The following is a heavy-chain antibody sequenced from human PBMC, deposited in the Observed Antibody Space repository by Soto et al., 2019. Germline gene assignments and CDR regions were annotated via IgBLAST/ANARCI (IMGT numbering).Heavy chain of an antibody. J-gene: IGHJ4*02. CDR2: IYYSGST. V-gene: IGHV4-59*01. CDR1: GGSISDFY. CDR3: ARGFTTKVIDY. D-gene: IGHD5-18*01. Sequence: SETLSLTCTVSGGSISDFYWSWIRQPPGKGLEWIGYIYYSGSTNYNPSLKSRVTISVDTSKNQFSLRLSSVTAADTAVYYCARGFTTKVIDYWGQGTLVTVSS.